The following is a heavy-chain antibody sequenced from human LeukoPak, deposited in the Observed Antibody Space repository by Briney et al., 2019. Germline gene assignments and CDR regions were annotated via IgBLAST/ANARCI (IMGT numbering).Heavy chain of an antibody. D-gene: IGHD3-16*02. CDR2: IKQDGSEK. CDR3: VRGMGLHLGELSFYYYYYMDV. V-gene: IGHV3-7*04. J-gene: IGHJ6*03. Sequence: PWGSLRLSCAASGFTFSSYWMSWVRQAPGKGLEWVANIKQDGSEKYYVDSVKGRVTISRDNAKNSLYLQMNSLRAEDTAVYYCVRGMGLHLGELSFYYYYYMDVWGKGTTVTIPS. CDR1: GFTFSSYW.